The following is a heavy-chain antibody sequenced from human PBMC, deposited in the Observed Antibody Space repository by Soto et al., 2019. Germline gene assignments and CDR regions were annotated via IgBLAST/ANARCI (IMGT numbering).Heavy chain of an antibody. J-gene: IGHJ4*02. CDR2: IYYSGNT. V-gene: IGHV4-61*01. CDR1: GGSVSSGSYY. D-gene: IGHD3-22*01. Sequence: QVQLQESGPGLVKPSETLSLTCTVSGGSVSSGSYYWSWIRQPPGKGLEWIGYIYYSGNTNYNPSLKSRVSISGDTSKNQFSLKLNSVTAADTAVYYCARGLRRLDCWGQGTLVTVSS. CDR3: ARGLRRLDC.